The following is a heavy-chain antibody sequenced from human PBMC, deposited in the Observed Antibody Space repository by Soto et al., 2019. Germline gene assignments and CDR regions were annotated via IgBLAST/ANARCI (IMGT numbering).Heavy chain of an antibody. CDR1: GGSISSGGYS. CDR3: ARGGRYYDSSGHYDAFDI. D-gene: IGHD3-22*01. Sequence: SETLSLTCAVSGGSISSGGYSWSWIRQPPGKGLEWIGYIFHSGSTYYNPSLKSRVTISVDRSKNQFSLKLSSVTAADTAVYYCARGGRYYDSSGHYDAFDIWGQGTMVTVSS. CDR2: IFHSGST. J-gene: IGHJ3*02. V-gene: IGHV4-30-2*01.